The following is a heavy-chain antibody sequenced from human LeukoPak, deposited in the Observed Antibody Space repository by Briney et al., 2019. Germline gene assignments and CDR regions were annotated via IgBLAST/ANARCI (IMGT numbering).Heavy chain of an antibody. Sequence: GGSLRLSCAAPGFTFSDYYMSWIRQAPGKGLEWVSYISSSSSYTNYADSVKGRFTISRDNAKNSLYLQMNSLRAEDTAVYYCARYFSGWSWGYWGQGTLVTVSS. D-gene: IGHD6-19*01. J-gene: IGHJ4*02. CDR2: ISSSSSYT. V-gene: IGHV3-11*03. CDR3: ARYFSGWSWGY. CDR1: GFTFSDYY.